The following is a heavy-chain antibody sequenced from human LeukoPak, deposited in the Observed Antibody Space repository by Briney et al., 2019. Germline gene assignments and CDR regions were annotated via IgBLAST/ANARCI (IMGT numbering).Heavy chain of an antibody. CDR2: IWPDGSKK. CDR1: GFTFSTYA. Sequence: QPGGSLRLSCAASGFTFSTYAMHWVRQAPGKGLEWVAFIWPDGSKKYYADSVKGRFAISRENSKNTVYLQMNDLRPEDTALYFCAKISSSAESNFDYWGQGTLLTVSS. CDR3: AKISSSAESNFDY. V-gene: IGHV3-30*02. D-gene: IGHD6-25*01. J-gene: IGHJ4*02.